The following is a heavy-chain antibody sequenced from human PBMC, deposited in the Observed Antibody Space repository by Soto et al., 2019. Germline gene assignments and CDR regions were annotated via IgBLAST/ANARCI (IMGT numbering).Heavy chain of an antibody. CDR3: ARGAFRGYSYGYYSDY. J-gene: IGHJ4*02. V-gene: IGHV4-34*01. CDR2: IKHTGST. Sequence: PSVTLSRTCAMYGGTFSGYYWTWIRQPPGEGLEWIGEIKHTGSTNYTPSLKSRVTISVDTSKNQFSLNLTSVTAADTAAYYCARGAFRGYSYGYYSDYWGQGALVT. CDR1: GGTFSGYY. D-gene: IGHD5-18*01.